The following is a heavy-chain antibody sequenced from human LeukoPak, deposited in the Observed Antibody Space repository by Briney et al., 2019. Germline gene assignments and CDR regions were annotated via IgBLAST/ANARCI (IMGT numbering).Heavy chain of an antibody. CDR3: AKDEGTEYDFWSGSYSYFDY. V-gene: IGHV3-23*01. CDR1: GFTFSSYA. CDR2: ISGSGGST. J-gene: IGHJ4*02. D-gene: IGHD3-3*01. Sequence: PGGSLRLSCAASGFTFSSYAMSWVRQAPGKGLEWVSAISGSGGSTYYADSVKGRFTISRDNSKNTLYLQMNSLRAEDTAVYYCAKDEGTEYDFWSGSYSYFDYWGQGTLVTVSS.